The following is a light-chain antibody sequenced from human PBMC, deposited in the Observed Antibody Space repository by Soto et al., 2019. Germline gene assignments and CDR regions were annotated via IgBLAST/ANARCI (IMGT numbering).Light chain of an antibody. Sequence: QSALTQPASVSGSPGQSITISCTGTSSDVGSYNLVSWYQQHPGKAPKLMIYEVSKRPSGVSNRFSGSKSGNTASLTISGLQAEDEADYYCCSYAGTPRVLGTGTKVTVL. CDR1: SSDVGSYNL. CDR3: CSYAGTPRV. J-gene: IGLJ1*01. V-gene: IGLV2-23*02. CDR2: EVS.